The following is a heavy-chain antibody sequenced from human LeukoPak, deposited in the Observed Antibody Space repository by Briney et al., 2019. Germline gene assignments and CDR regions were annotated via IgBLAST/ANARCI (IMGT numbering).Heavy chain of an antibody. CDR1: GGSISSGGYY. V-gene: IGHV4-30-2*01. Sequence: SQTLSLTCTVSGGSISSGGYYWSWIRQPPGKGLEWIGYIYHSGSTYYNPSLKSRVTISVDRSKNQFSLKLSSVTAADTAVYYCARDDGTVYNYWGQGTLVTVSS. CDR3: ARDDGTVYNY. D-gene: IGHD4-17*01. J-gene: IGHJ4*02. CDR2: IYHSGST.